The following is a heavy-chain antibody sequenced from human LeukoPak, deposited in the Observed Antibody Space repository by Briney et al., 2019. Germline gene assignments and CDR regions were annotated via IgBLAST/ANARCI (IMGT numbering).Heavy chain of an antibody. V-gene: IGHV1-2*02. CDR2: INPKSGGT. CDR3: ARDRLVRSLMDV. Sequence: ASVKVSCKASGGTFSSYAISWVRQAPGQGLEWMGWINPKSGGTNYVQKFQGRVSMTRDTSSNTAYLELSRLRSDDTAVYYCARDRLVRSLMDVWGKGTTVTISS. J-gene: IGHJ6*03. D-gene: IGHD3-10*01. CDR1: GGTFSSYA.